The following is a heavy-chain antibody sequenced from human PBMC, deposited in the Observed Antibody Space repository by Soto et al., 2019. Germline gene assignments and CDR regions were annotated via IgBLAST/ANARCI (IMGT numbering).Heavy chain of an antibody. Sequence: LRLSCAASGFTFNIYSIHWVRQTPGRGLEWVAVISYDGSTQYYADSVKGRFTISRDNSNDTLYLQLDNLKTEDTAVYYCARDMRITAAISYYYGMDVWGQGTTVTVSS. D-gene: IGHD1-20*01. V-gene: IGHV3-30-3*01. CDR1: GFTFNIYS. CDR2: ISYDGSTQ. CDR3: ARDMRITAAISYYYGMDV. J-gene: IGHJ6*02.